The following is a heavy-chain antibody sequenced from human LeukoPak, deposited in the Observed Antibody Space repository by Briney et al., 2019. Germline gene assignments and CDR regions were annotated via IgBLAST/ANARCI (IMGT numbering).Heavy chain of an antibody. CDR1: GFTFSSYS. V-gene: IGHV3-21*01. CDR2: ISSSSSYI. D-gene: IGHD3-10*01. Sequence: GGSLRPSCAASGFTFSSYSMNWVRQAPGKGLEWVSSISSSSSYIYYADSVKGRFTISRDNAKNSLYLQMNSLRAEDTAVYYCARVGGLWFGELLRIQFDYWGQGTLVAVSS. J-gene: IGHJ4*02. CDR3: ARVGGLWFGELLRIQFDY.